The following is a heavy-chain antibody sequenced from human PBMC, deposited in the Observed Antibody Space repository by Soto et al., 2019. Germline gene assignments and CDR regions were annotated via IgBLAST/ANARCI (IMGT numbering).Heavy chain of an antibody. Sequence: PSQPLSLTCSISWASFSGNTAACNWIRSSPSRGLEWLGRTYYRSNWRHDYAVSVKSRITVNPDTSKNHFSLQLNSVTPDDTAVYYCARGVAGRGFDIWGQGTMVTV. J-gene: IGHJ4*02. CDR2: TYYRSNWRH. CDR3: ARGVAGRGFDI. V-gene: IGHV6-1*01. CDR1: WASFSGNTAA. D-gene: IGHD6-19*01.